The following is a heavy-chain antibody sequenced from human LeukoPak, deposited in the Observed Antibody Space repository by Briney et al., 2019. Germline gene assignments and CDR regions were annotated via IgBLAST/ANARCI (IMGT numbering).Heavy chain of an antibody. D-gene: IGHD6-13*01. J-gene: IGHJ4*02. V-gene: IGHV3-23*01. CDR1: GFTFSDYG. CDR3: ARASIAAAGYYFDY. CDR2: ISGTGDTT. Sequence: GGSLRLSCAASGFTFSDYGMSWVRQTPAKGLEWVSGISGTGDTTYYADSVKGRFTISRDNSKNTLYLQSNSLRAEDTAVYYCARASIAAAGYYFDYWGQGTLVTVSS.